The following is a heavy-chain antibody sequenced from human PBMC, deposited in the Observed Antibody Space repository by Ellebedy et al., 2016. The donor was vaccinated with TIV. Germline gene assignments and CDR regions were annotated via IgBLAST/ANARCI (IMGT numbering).Heavy chain of an antibody. D-gene: IGHD1-7*01. CDR2: INPNSGGT. J-gene: IGHJ4*02. CDR3: ARTPGITGTTGLYYFDY. Sequence: ASVKVSCXASGYTFTGYYMHWVRQAPGEGLEWMGWINPNSGGTNYAQKFQGRVTMTRDTSISTAYMELSRLRSDDTAVYYCARTPGITGTTGLYYFDYWGQGTLVTVSS. V-gene: IGHV1-2*02. CDR1: GYTFTGYY.